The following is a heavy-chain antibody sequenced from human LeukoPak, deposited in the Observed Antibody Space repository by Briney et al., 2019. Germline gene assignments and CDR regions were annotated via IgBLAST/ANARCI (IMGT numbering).Heavy chain of an antibody. CDR3: ARDLKSGYVDF. V-gene: IGHV3-33*01. J-gene: IGHJ4*02. D-gene: IGHD3-3*01. CDR1: GFTFSDYG. CDR2: IYDDGTKE. Sequence: GRSLRLSCVAPGFTFSDYGIHWVRQAPGKGLEWVAVIYDDGTKEHFADSVKGRFTISRDQSKNTAVLQMNSLRVEDTAVYYCARDLKSGYVDFWGQGTLVTVSS.